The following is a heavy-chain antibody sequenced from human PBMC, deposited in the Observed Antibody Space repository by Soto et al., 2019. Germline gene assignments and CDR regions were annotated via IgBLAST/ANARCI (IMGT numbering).Heavy chain of an antibody. J-gene: IGHJ5*02. CDR1: GYTFTSYG. D-gene: IGHD3-10*01. CDR3: VRDLHHVRGGSHWFDP. Sequence: GASVKVSCKASGYTFTSYGISWVRQAPGQGLEWMGWISAYNGNTNYALKLQGRVTMTTDTSTSTAYMELRSLRSDDTSLYYCVRDLHHVRGGSHWFDPWGQGTLVTVSS. V-gene: IGHV1-18*01. CDR2: ISAYNGNT.